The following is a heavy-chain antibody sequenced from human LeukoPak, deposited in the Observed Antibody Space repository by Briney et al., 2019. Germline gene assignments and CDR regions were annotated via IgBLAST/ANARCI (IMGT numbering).Heavy chain of an antibody. CDR3: ARVEISSGWYFSEKYYFDY. V-gene: IGHV1-2*02. J-gene: IGHJ4*02. CDR1: GYTFTGYY. Sequence: WASVKVSCKASGYTFTGYYMHWVRQAPGQGLEWMGWISPNSGGTNYAQKFQGRVTMTRDTSISTAHMELSRLRSDDTAVYYCARVEISSGWYFSEKYYFDYWGQGTLVTVSS. D-gene: IGHD6-19*01. CDR2: ISPNSGGT.